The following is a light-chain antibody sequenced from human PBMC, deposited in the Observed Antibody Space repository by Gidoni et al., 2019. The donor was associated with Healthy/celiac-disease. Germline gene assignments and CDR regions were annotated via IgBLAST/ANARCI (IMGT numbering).Light chain of an antibody. CDR2: AAS. CDR3: QQDNSYHLT. CDR1: QGISSW. V-gene: IGKV1D-16*01. J-gene: IGKJ4*01. Sequence: DIQMTHSPSALSASVGDRVTITCRASQGISSWLAWYQQTPEKAPKSLIYAASSLQSGVPSRFSGSGSGTDITHSIRSLQPEDFATYYCQQDNSYHLTFGGGTKVEIK.